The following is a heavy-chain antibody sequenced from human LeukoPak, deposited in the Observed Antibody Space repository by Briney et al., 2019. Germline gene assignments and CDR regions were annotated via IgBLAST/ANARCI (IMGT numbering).Heavy chain of an antibody. J-gene: IGHJ4*02. V-gene: IGHV1-18*01. CDR1: GYIFTRFD. CDR2: ISPYNDNT. Sequence: ASVKVSCKASGYIFTRFDISWVRQAPGQGLEWMGWISPYNDNTQSAQKFQGRVTMTTDTSTGTAYMELRGLRSEDPAVYYCARETKEGVFFDYWGQGTLVTVSS. CDR3: ARETKEGVFFDY.